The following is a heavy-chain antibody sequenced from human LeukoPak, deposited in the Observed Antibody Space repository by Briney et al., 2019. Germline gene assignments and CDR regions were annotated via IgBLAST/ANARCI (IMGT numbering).Heavy chain of an antibody. J-gene: IGHJ4*02. D-gene: IGHD5-18*01. V-gene: IGHV3-23*01. Sequence: GGSLRLSCAASGFTFTYYGMTWVRQAPGKGLEWVSSISGRGGNTYYADSVKGRFTISRDNSKNTLYLQMNSLRAEDTAVYYCAILRGYSYGSLDYWGQGTLVTVSS. CDR1: GFTFTYYG. CDR2: ISGRGGNT. CDR3: AILRGYSYGSLDY.